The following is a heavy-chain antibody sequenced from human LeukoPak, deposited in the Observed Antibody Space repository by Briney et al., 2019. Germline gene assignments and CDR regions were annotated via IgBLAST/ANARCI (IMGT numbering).Heavy chain of an antibody. CDR2: ISGSGGST. CDR3: AKDPGDGYGDY. CDR1: GFTFSNDP. D-gene: IGHD5-12*01. J-gene: IGHJ4*02. V-gene: IGHV3-23*01. Sequence: GGSLRLSCAASGFTFSNDPMSWVRQTPGKGLEWVSAISGSGGSTYYADSVKGRFTISRDNSKNTLYLQMNSLRAEDTAVYYCAKDPGDGYGDYWGQGTLVTVSS.